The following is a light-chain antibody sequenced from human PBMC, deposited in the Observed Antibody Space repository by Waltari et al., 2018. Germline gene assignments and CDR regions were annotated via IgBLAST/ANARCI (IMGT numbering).Light chain of an antibody. CDR3: NSYTSSRTWV. V-gene: IGLV2-14*03. CDR2: DVS. Sequence: QSALTQPASVSGSPGQSLTLSCTGTSSAVGGYKYVSWYQQHPGKAPKLIIYDVSTRPSGTSNRFSGSKSGNTASLTISGLQAEDEADYYCNSYTSSRTWVFGGGTKLTVL. CDR1: SSAVGGYKY. J-gene: IGLJ3*02.